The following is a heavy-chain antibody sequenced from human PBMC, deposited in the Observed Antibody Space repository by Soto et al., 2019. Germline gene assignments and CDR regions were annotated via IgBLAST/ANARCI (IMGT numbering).Heavy chain of an antibody. CDR3: AGGYSSGWYRNYYFGMDV. D-gene: IGHD6-19*01. CDR2: IYYSGST. CDR1: GGSISSYY. V-gene: IGHV4-59*01. J-gene: IGHJ6*02. Sequence: PSETLSLTCTVSGGSISSYYWSWIRQPPGKGLEWIGYIYYSGSTNYNPSLKSRVTISVDTSKNQFSLKLSSVTAADTAVYYCAGGYSSGWYRNYYFGMDVWGQGTTVTVSS.